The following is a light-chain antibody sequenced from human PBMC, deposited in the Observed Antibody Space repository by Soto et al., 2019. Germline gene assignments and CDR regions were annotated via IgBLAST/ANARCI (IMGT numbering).Light chain of an antibody. CDR1: QDISNY. CDR2: DAS. V-gene: IGKV1-33*01. CDR3: QQYDNLPLT. Sequence: DIQMTQSPSSLSASVGDRVTITCQASQDISNYLNWYQQKPGKAPKLLSYDASNWETGIPSRFRGSGSGTDFTFTISSLQPEDIATYYCQQYDNLPLTFGGGTKVEIK. J-gene: IGKJ4*01.